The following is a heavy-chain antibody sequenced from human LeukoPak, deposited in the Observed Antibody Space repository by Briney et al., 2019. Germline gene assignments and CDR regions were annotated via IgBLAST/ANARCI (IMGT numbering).Heavy chain of an antibody. D-gene: IGHD5-12*01. V-gene: IGHV3-48*02. J-gene: IGHJ3*02. CDR2: ISSSSSTV. Sequence: SGGSLRLSCAASGFTFSSYEMNWVRQAPGKGLEWLSYISSSSSTVFYADSVKGRFTISRDNAKNSLYLQMNSLRDEDTAVYYCARDRIYAFDIWGQGTMVTVSS. CDR3: ARDRIYAFDI. CDR1: GFTFSSYE.